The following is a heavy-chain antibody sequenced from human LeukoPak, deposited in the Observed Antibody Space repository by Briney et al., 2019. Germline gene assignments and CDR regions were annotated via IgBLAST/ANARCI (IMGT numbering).Heavy chain of an antibody. Sequence: GGSLRLSCAASGFTFSSYAMSWVRQAPGKGLEWVSAISGGGGSTYYADSVKGRFTISRDNSKNTLYLQMNSLRAEDTAVYYCAKGYDNSNFPPFDYWGQGTLVTVSS. CDR2: ISGGGGST. CDR1: GFTFSSYA. CDR3: AKGYDNSNFPPFDY. J-gene: IGHJ4*02. D-gene: IGHD4-4*01. V-gene: IGHV3-23*01.